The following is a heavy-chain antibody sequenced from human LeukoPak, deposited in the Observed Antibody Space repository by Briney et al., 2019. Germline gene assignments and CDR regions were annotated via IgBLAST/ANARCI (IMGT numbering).Heavy chain of an antibody. J-gene: IGHJ4*02. CDR2: ISYDGINY. D-gene: IGHD3-10*01. Sequence: PGGSLRLSCAASGFTFSRYAMHWVCQAPGKGLERVAIISYDGINYYYADSVKGRFTISRDNSKNTLYLQVNSLRTEDTAVYYCVRGSVVRGSVTSFDYWGQGTLVTVSS. V-gene: IGHV3-30-3*01. CDR1: GFTFSRYA. CDR3: VRGSVVRGSVTSFDY.